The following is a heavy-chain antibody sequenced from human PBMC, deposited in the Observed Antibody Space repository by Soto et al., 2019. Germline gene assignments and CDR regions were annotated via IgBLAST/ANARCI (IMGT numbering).Heavy chain of an antibody. V-gene: IGHV4-31*03. J-gene: IGHJ4*02. D-gene: IGHD1-26*01. CDR2: IYYSGST. Sequence: PSETLSLTCTVSGGSISSGGYYWSWIRQHPGKGLEWIGYIYYSGSTYYNPSLKSRVTISVDTSKNQFSLKLSSVTAADTAVYYCARGELGTYYLFDYWGQGTLVTVSS. CDR3: ARGELGTYYLFDY. CDR1: GGSISSGGYY.